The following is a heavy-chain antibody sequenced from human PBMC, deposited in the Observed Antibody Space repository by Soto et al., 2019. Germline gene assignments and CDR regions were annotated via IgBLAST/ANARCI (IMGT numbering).Heavy chain of an antibody. CDR2: MNPNSGNT. CDR3: ARGGHDYGDYDYYYYMDV. CDR1: GYTFTSYD. D-gene: IGHD4-17*01. V-gene: IGHV1-8*01. J-gene: IGHJ6*03. Sequence: VASVKVSCKASGYTFTSYDINWVRQATGQGLEWIGWMNPNSGNTGYAQKFQGRVTMTRNTSISTAYMELSSLRSEDTAVYYCARGGHDYGDYDYYYYMDVWGKGTTVTVSS.